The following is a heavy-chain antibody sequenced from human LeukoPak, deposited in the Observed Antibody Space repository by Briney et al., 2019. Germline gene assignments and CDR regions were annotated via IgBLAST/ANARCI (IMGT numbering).Heavy chain of an antibody. D-gene: IGHD2-21*02. CDR3: TGLLGDSVSNFDY. Sequence: PGGSLRLSCAASGFTFSGSAMHWVRQASGKGLEWVGRIRSKANTYATEYAASVKGRFTISRDDSKNTAYLQMNSLKTEDTAVYYCTGLLGDSVSNFDYWGQGTLVTVSS. CDR1: GFTFSGSA. J-gene: IGHJ4*02. V-gene: IGHV3-73*01. CDR2: IRSKANTYAT.